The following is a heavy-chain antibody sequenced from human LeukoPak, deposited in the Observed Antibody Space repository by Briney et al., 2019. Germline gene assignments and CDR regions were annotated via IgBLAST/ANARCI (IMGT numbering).Heavy chain of an antibody. CDR1: GYSLTELS. V-gene: IGHV1-24*01. CDR3: ASGEAYYDFWRGYKAFDY. CDR2: FDTEDSET. J-gene: IGHJ4*02. Sequence: ASVNVSCQVYGYSLTELSIHWVRQAPGKGLEWVGGFDTEDSETISAQTLQGRVTMTEDTSTDTAYMELSSLASDDTAVYYCASGEAYYDFWRGYKAFDYWGQGTLVTVSS. D-gene: IGHD3-3*01.